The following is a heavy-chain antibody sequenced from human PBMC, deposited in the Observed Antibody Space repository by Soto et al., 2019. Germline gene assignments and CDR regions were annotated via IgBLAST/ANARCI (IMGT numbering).Heavy chain of an antibody. CDR2: ISAYNGNT. V-gene: IGHV1-18*01. Sequence: QVKLVQSGTEVKKPGASVKVSCKASGYTFTSYGISWVRQAPGQGLEWVGWISAYNGNTNYAQKLQGRVTMTTDTSTSTVYMELRSVRSDDTAVYYWARDRGYSSDYWGQGTLVTVSS. CDR3: ARDRGYSSDY. D-gene: IGHD6-13*01. J-gene: IGHJ4*02. CDR1: GYTFTSYG.